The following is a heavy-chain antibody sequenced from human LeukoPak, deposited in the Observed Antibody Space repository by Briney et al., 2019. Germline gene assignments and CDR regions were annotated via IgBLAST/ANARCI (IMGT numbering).Heavy chain of an antibody. CDR2: INHSGST. J-gene: IGHJ6*02. CDR3: ARRNVLLWFGEPFGMDV. V-gene: IGHV4-34*01. Sequence: PSETLSLTCAVYGGSFSGYYWSWIRQPPGKGLEWIGEINHSGSTNYNPSLKSRVAISVDTSKNQFSLKLSSVTAADTAVYYCARRNVLLWFGEPFGMDVWGQGTTVTVSS. CDR1: GGSFSGYY. D-gene: IGHD3-10*01.